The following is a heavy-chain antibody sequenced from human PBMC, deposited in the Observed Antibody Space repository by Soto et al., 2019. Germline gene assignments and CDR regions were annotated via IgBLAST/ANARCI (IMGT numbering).Heavy chain of an antibody. CDR2: INPYSGGA. CDR1: GYTFTGYF. CDR3: ARVIRGAYYNSPLDT. J-gene: IGHJ5*02. D-gene: IGHD3-10*01. V-gene: IGHV1-2*02. Sequence: ASVKVSCKASGYTFTGYFMHWVRQAPGQGLEWMGWINPYSGGADYAQSFQGRVTMTRDTSISTVYMELSRLRFDDTAVYYCARVIRGAYYNSPLDTWGQGNVVTVSX.